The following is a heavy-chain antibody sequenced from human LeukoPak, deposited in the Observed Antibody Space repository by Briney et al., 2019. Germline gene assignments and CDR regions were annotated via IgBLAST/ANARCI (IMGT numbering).Heavy chain of an antibody. J-gene: IGHJ3*02. D-gene: IGHD5-18*01. CDR3: ARDRLQLWSPGGAFDI. CDR1: GGSISSGGYS. Sequence: SETLSLTCAVSGGSISSGGYSWSWIRQPPGKGLEWIGYIYYSGSTNYNPSLKSRVTISVDTSKNQFSLKLSSVTAADTAVYYCARDRLQLWSPGGAFDIWGQGTMVTVSS. V-gene: IGHV4-61*08. CDR2: IYYSGST.